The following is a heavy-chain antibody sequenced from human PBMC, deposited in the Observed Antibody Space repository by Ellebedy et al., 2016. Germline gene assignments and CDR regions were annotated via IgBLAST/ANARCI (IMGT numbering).Heavy chain of an antibody. CDR3: VSQIALGY. V-gene: IGHV3-74*01. J-gene: IGHJ4*02. CDR2: ISNDGSHR. Sequence: GESLKISXAASGFSLSSYWMHWVRQAPGKGLVWVSHISNDGSHRNYADSVKGRFTISRDNAKNTLYLQMNSLRAEDTAVYYCVSQIALGYWGQGTLVTVSS. CDR1: GFSLSSYW. D-gene: IGHD3-22*01.